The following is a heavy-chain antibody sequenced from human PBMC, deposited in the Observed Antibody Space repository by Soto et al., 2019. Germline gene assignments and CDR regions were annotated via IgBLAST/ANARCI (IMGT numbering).Heavy chain of an antibody. J-gene: IGHJ5*02. V-gene: IGHV4-59*12. CDR2: IYHSGST. CDR3: ARVPGP. CDR1: GGSLRSYS. Sequence: SGTLSLTCTVSGGSLRSYSWSWIRQPPGKGLEWIGYIYHSGSTNYNPSPKSRVTISVDRSKNQFSLKLSSVTAADTAVYYCARVPGPWGQGTLVTVSS. D-gene: IGHD7-27*01.